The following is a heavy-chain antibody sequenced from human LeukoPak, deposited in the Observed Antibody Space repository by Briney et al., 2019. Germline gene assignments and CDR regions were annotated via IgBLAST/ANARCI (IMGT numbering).Heavy chain of an antibody. CDR1: GHTFTGYY. CDR2: MNPNVGGA. D-gene: IGHD3-10*02. J-gene: IGHJ4*02. V-gene: IGHV1-2*02. Sequence: RASVKVSCKASGHTFTGYYVYWVRQAPGQGLEWMGWMNPNVGGANFPQKFQDRVTVTSDPAISAAYMELRRLRSDDAAVYYCARGVFGESLESWGQGTLVTVSS. CDR3: ARGVFGESLES.